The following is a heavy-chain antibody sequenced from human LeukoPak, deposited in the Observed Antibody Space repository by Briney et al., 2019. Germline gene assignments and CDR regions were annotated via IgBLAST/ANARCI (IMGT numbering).Heavy chain of an antibody. V-gene: IGHV3-15*01. CDR2: IRSKANGGTT. J-gene: IGHJ5*02. CDR3: TKSLDCSRATCDA. CDR1: GFTFSNAW. D-gene: IGHD2-15*01. Sequence: GGSLRLSCAASGFTFSNAWMSWVRQAPGKGLEWVGRIRSKANGGTTDYAAPVKGRFTISRDDSENTLYLQMSSLNTEDTAVYYCTKSLDCSRATCDAWGQGTLATVSA.